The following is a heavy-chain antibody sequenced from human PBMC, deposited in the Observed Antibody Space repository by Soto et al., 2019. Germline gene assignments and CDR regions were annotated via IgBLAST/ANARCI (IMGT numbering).Heavy chain of an antibody. CDR3: VGGRSRRVGFDY. V-gene: IGHV4-34*01. Sequence: QVQLQQWGAGLLKPSETLSLTCAVKTESFSHYYWIWICQSPGKGLEWIGEIDHSGNTNYSPSLKSRVTLSVYTSKNQCSLKLNSVTASDTAEYYCVGGRSRRVGFDYWGQGTLVTVSS. CDR2: IDHSGNT. J-gene: IGHJ4*02. D-gene: IGHD2-15*01. CDR1: TESFSHYY.